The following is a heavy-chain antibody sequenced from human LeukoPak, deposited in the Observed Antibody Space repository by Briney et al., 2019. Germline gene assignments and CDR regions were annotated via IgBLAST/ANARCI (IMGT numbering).Heavy chain of an antibody. CDR1: GGSFSGYY. Sequence: SEALSLTCAVYGGSFSGYYWSWIRQPPGKGLEWIGEINHSGSTSYNPSLKSRVTISVDTSKNQFSLKLSSVTAADTAVYYCARGPNWIVGATYGYWGQGTLVTVSS. V-gene: IGHV4-34*01. CDR3: ARGPNWIVGATYGY. D-gene: IGHD1-26*01. CDR2: INHSGST. J-gene: IGHJ4*02.